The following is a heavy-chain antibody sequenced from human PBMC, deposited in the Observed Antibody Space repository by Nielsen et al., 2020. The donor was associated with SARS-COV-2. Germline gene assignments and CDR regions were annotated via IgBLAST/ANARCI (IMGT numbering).Heavy chain of an antibody. CDR1: GFTFSSYA. J-gene: IGHJ3*02. CDR3: AKDSLWFGELQDAFDI. V-gene: IGHV3-23*01. D-gene: IGHD3-10*01. CDR2: ISGSGGST. Sequence: GGSLRLSCAVSGFTFSSYAMSWVRQAPGKGLEWVSAISGSGGSTYYADSVKGRFTISRDNSKNTLYLQMNSLRAEDTAVYYCAKDSLWFGELQDAFDIWGQGTMVTVSS.